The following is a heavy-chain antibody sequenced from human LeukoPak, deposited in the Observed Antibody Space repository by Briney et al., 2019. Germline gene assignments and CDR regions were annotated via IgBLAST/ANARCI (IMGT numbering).Heavy chain of an antibody. V-gene: IGHV1-2*02. CDR3: SRSSTVGPTGGEDY. J-gene: IGHJ4*02. D-gene: IGHD4-11*01. CDR2: INSKSGGT. Sequence: ASVKVSCTASGYTFTDYYMHWVRQAPGQGLEWMGWINSKSGGTNYAQKFQGRVTMTRDTSITTAYMELSRLRSDDTALYYCSRSSTVGPTGGEDYWGQGTLVTVSS. CDR1: GYTFTDYY.